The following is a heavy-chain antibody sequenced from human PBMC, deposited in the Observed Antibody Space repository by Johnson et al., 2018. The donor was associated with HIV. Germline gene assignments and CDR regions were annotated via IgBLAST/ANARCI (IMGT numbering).Heavy chain of an antibody. D-gene: IGHD2-21*01. CDR3: AREHSLQISALDI. V-gene: IGHV3-23*01. Sequence: VQLMESGGGLVQPGGSLRLSCAASGFTFSSYAMNWVRQAPGKGLEWVSAISGSGDSTYYADSVKGRFTISRDNSKNTLYLQMNSLRPEDTALYYCAREHSLQISALDIWGQGTVVTVSS. CDR2: ISGSGDST. CDR1: GFTFSSYA. J-gene: IGHJ3*02.